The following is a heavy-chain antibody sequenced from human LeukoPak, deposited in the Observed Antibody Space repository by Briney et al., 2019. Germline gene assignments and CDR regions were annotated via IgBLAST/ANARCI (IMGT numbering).Heavy chain of an antibody. J-gene: IGHJ4*02. V-gene: IGHV4-30-4*01. CDR3: ARVLTQGYSSGYYFDY. D-gene: IGHD3-22*01. CDR1: GGSISSYY. Sequence: SETLSLTCTVSGGSISSYYWSWIRQPPGKGLEWIGYIYYSGSTYYNPSLKSRVTISVDTSKNQFSPKLSSVTAADTAVYYCARVLTQGYSSGYYFDYWGQGTLVTVSS. CDR2: IYYSGST.